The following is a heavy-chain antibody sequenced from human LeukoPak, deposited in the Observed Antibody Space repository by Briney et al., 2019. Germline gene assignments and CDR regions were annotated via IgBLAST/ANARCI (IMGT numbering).Heavy chain of an antibody. Sequence: PGGSLRLSCAASGFTFSSYEMNWVRQAPGKGLEWVSYISSSGSTIYYADSVKGRFTIYRDNAKNSMYMQMDSLRANATAVYSCARVGGMVGGAFDIWGQGQWSPSLQ. CDR3: ARVGGMVGGAFDI. V-gene: IGHV3-48*03. CDR1: GFTFSSYE. CDR2: ISSSGSTI. D-gene: IGHD2-15*01. J-gene: IGHJ3*02.